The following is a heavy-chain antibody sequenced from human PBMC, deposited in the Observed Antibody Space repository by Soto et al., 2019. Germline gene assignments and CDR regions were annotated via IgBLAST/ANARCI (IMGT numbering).Heavy chain of an antibody. CDR1: GFTFRFYA. J-gene: IGHJ5*01. V-gene: IGHV3-23*01. CDR3: ARGGYSNYWYLDS. D-gene: IGHD5-12*01. CDR2: IGGSGDST. Sequence: GGSLRLSCAASGFTFRFYAMSWVRQAPGKGLEWVSAIGGSGDSTHYAESVKGRFTISRDPSTNTLYLQMSSLRGEDTAVYFCARGGYSNYWYLDSWGQGTLVTVSS.